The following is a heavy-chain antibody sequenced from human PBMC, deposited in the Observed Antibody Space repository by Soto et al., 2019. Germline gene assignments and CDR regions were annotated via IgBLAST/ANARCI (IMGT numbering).Heavy chain of an antibody. Sequence: GGSLRLSCAASGFTFSNAWMSWVRQAPGKGLEWVGRIKSKTDGGTTDYAAPVKGRFTISRDDSKNTLYLQMNSLKTEDTAVYYCTTSGYSSSWYVSPPGYYYMDVWGKGTTVTVSS. J-gene: IGHJ6*03. V-gene: IGHV3-15*01. CDR1: GFTFSNAW. D-gene: IGHD6-13*01. CDR2: IKSKTDGGTT. CDR3: TTSGYSSSWYVSPPGYYYMDV.